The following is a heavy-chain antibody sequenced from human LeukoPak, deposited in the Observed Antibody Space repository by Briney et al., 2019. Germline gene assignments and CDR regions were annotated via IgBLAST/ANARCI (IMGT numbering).Heavy chain of an antibody. D-gene: IGHD4-17*01. V-gene: IGHV3-23*01. CDR1: GFTFSSYG. J-gene: IGHJ3*02. CDR2: ISGSGGST. CDR3: AKDLNDYGDYIYDAFDI. Sequence: GGSLRLSCAASGFTFSSYGMHWVRQAPGKGLEWVSAISGSGGSTYYADSVKGRFTISRDNSKNTLYLQMNSLRAEDTAVYYCAKDLNDYGDYIYDAFDIWGQGTMVTVSS.